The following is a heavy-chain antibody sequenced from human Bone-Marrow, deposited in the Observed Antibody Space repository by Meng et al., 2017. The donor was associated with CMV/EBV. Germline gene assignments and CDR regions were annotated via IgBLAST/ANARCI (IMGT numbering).Heavy chain of an antibody. CDR2: IIPILGIA. CDR1: GYTFTSYG. Sequence: SVKVSCKASGYTFTSYGISWVRQAPGQGLEWMGGIIPILGIANYAQKFQGRVTITADKSTSTAYMELSSLRSEDTAVYYCAREGGRGYSYGRGWDYWGQGTLVTVSS. D-gene: IGHD5-18*01. J-gene: IGHJ4*02. V-gene: IGHV1-69*10. CDR3: AREGGRGYSYGRGWDY.